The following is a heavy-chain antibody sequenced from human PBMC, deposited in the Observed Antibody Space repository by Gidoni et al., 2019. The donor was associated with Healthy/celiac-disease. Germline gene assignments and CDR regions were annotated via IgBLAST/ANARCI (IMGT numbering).Heavy chain of an antibody. CDR3: ARNPRIRYFDWLLWGSWFDP. J-gene: IGHJ5*02. CDR2: INHSGST. D-gene: IGHD3-9*01. V-gene: IGHV4-34*01. CDR1: GGSFSGYY. Sequence: QVQLQQWGAGLLKPSETLSLTGAVYGGSFSGYYWSWIRQPPGKGLEWIGEINHSGSTNYHPSLKSRVTISVDTSKNQFSLKLSSVTAADTAVYYCARNPRIRYFDWLLWGSWFDPWGQGTLVTVSS.